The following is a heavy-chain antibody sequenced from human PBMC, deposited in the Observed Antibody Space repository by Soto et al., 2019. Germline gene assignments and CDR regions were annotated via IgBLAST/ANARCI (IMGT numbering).Heavy chain of an antibody. V-gene: IGHV3-21*01. Sequence: EVQLVESGGGLVKPGGSLRLSCAASGFTFSSYSMNWVRQAPGKGLEWVSSISSSSSYIYYADSVKGRFTISRDNAKNSLYLQMNSLRAEDTAVYYCARDLLWVGELSIGMDVWGQGTTVTVSS. CDR3: ARDLLWVGELSIGMDV. D-gene: IGHD3-10*01. CDR2: ISSSSSYI. J-gene: IGHJ6*02. CDR1: GFTFSSYS.